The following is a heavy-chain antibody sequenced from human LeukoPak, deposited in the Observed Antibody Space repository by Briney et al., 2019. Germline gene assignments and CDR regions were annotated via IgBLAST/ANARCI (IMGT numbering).Heavy chain of an antibody. V-gene: IGHV3-74*01. D-gene: IGHD6-19*01. Sequence: GGSLRLSCAASGFTFCSYWMHWVRQAPGKGLVWVSRINSDGSSTSYADSVKGRFTISRDNAKNTLYLQMNSLRAEDTAVYYCARDSYSSGAHFDYWGQGTLVTVSS. CDR1: GFTFCSYW. J-gene: IGHJ4*02. CDR2: INSDGSST. CDR3: ARDSYSSGAHFDY.